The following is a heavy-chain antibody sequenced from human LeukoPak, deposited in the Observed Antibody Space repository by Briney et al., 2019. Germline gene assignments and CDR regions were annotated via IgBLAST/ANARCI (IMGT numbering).Heavy chain of an antibody. V-gene: IGHV3-11*06. J-gene: IGHJ3*02. D-gene: IGHD3-3*01. CDR1: GFTFSDYY. CDR2: ISSSSSYT. Sequence: GGSLRLSCAASGFTFSDYYMSWIRQAPGKGLEWVSYISSSSSYTNYADSVKGRFTISRDNAKNSLYLQMNSLRAKDTAVYYCARDFGSSHIPDAFDIWGQGTMVTVSS. CDR3: ARDFGSSHIPDAFDI.